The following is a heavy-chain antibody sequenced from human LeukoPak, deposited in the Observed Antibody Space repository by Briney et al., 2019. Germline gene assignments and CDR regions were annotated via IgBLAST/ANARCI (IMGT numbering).Heavy chain of an antibody. CDR3: ARLGLGVVVPAALYGMDV. CDR1: GGSFSGYY. J-gene: IGHJ6*04. V-gene: IGHV4-34*01. CDR2: INHSGST. Sequence: PSGTLSLTCAVYGGSFSGYYWSWIRQPPGKGLEWVGEINHSGSTNYNPSLKSRVTISVDTSKNQFSLKLSSVTAADTAVYYCARLGLGVVVPAALYGMDVWGKGTTVTVSS. D-gene: IGHD2-2*01.